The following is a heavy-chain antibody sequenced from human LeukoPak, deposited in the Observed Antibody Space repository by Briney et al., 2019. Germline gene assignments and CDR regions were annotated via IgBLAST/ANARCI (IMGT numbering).Heavy chain of an antibody. CDR1: GFTFSTYA. Sequence: GGSLRLSCSASGFTFSTYAMTWVRQAPGKGLEWVSALSASGGTTYYADSVKGRFTTSRDNSENTLYLQMNSLRAEDTAVYYCAKLSREYCSSTSCPNWFDTWGQGTLVTVSS. CDR2: LSASGGTT. D-gene: IGHD2-2*01. V-gene: IGHV3-23*01. J-gene: IGHJ5*02. CDR3: AKLSREYCSSTSCPNWFDT.